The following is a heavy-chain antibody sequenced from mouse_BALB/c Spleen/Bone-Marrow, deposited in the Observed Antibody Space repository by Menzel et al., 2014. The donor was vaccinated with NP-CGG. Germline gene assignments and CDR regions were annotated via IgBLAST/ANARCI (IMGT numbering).Heavy chain of an antibody. J-gene: IGHJ4*01. CDR1: GYTFTDYY. D-gene: IGHD3-1*01. V-gene: IGHV1-84*02. Sequence: VQLVESGPELVKPGASVKISCKASGYTFTDYYINWVKQKPGQGLEWIGWIYPGSGSTKYNEKFKGKATLTVDTSSSTAYMQLSSLTSEDTAVYFCANLGQYAMDYWGQGTSVSVSS. CDR2: IYPGSGST. CDR3: ANLGQYAMDY.